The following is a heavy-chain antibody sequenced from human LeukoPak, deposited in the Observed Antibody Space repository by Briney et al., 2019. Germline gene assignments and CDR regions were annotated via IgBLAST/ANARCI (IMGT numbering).Heavy chain of an antibody. CDR2: IKSKTDGGTT. J-gene: IGHJ3*02. Sequence: GGSLRLSCAASGFTFSNAWMSWVRQAPGKGLEWVGRIKSKTDGGTTDYAAPVKGRFTISRDDSKNTLYLQMNSLKTEDTAVYYCTTDFYCSSTSCYGQYAFDIWGQGTMVTVSS. D-gene: IGHD2-2*01. CDR3: TTDFYCSSTSCYGQYAFDI. CDR1: GFTFSNAW. V-gene: IGHV3-15*01.